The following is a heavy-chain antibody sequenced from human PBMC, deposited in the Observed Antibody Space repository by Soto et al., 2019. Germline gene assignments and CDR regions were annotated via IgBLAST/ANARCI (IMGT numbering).Heavy chain of an antibody. J-gene: IGHJ6*02. V-gene: IGHV4-4*02. D-gene: IGHD4-17*01. CDR2: ISHSGSA. CDR1: GDSISSTHW. CDR3: ARYGGNSPLYYYYYGMDV. Sequence: QVQLQESGPGLVKPSGTLSLTCAVSGDSISSTHWWSWVRQPPGKGLEWIGEISHSGSAKYNPSLKSRVTISEDTSKNQFSLKLSSVTAADTAVYYCARYGGNSPLYYYYYGMDVWGQGTTVTVSS.